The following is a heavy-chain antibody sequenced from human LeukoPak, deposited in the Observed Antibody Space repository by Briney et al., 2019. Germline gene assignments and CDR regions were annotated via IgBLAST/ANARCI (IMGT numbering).Heavy chain of an antibody. D-gene: IGHD3-10*01. CDR3: VKEIGIGELFY. Sequence: PGGSLRLSCAASGFTFSSYAMNWVRQAPGKGLEWVSSISGSGGSTYYADSVKGRFTISRDNTLNTVFLQMNSLRAEDTAVYYCVKEIGIGELFYWGQGALVTVSS. V-gene: IGHV3-23*01. CDR1: GFTFSSYA. J-gene: IGHJ4*02. CDR2: ISGSGGST.